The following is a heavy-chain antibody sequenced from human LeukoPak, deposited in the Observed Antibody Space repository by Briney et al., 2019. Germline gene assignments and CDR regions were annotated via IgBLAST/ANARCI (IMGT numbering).Heavy chain of an antibody. D-gene: IGHD3-16*01. J-gene: IGHJ4*02. CDR3: ARAGGTRDYYFDY. Sequence: SETLSLTCAVSGGSISSSNWWSWVRQPPGKGLEWIGEIYHSGSTNYNPSLKSRVTISVDKSKNQFSLKLSSVTAADTAVYFCARAGGTRDYYFDYWGQGTLVTVSS. CDR1: GGSISSSNW. CDR2: IYHSGST. V-gene: IGHV4-4*02.